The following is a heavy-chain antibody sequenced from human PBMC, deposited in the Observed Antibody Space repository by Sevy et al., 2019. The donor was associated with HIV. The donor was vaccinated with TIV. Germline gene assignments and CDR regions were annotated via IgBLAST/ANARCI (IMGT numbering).Heavy chain of an antibody. Sequence: ASVKVSCKASGGTFSSYAISWVRQAPGQGLEWMGGIIPIFGTANCAQKFQGRVTITADESTSTAYMELSSLRSEDTAVYYCARAIVVVTAANYYYYGMDVWGQGTTVTVSS. D-gene: IGHD2-21*02. CDR2: IIPIFGTA. J-gene: IGHJ6*02. CDR1: GGTFSSYA. CDR3: ARAIVVVTAANYYYYGMDV. V-gene: IGHV1-69*13.